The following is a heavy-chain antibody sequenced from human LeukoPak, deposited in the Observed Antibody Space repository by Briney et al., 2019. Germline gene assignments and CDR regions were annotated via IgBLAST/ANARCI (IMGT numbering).Heavy chain of an antibody. J-gene: IGHJ4*02. CDR1: GYTFTSYY. D-gene: IGHD5-24*01. CDR3: ARAESPAEMATVPFDY. CDR2: INPSGGST. V-gene: IGHV1-46*01. Sequence: EASVKVSCKASGYTFTSYYMHWVRQAPGQGLEWMGIINPSGGSTSYAQKFQGRVTMTRDMSTSTVYMELSSLRSEDTAVYYCARAESPAEMATVPFDYWGQGTLVTVSS.